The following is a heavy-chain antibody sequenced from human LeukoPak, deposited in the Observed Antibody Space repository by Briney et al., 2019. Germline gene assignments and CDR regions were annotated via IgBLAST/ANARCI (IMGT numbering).Heavy chain of an antibody. CDR3: ARAWELLDWFDP. V-gene: IGHV3-30*03. Sequence: GRSLRLSCAASGFTFSNYGIQWVRQAPGKGLEWVTVISHDGSNKYYVDSVKGRFTISRDNSKNTLYLQMNSLRAEDTAVYYCARAWELLDWFDPWGQGTLVTVSS. CDR2: ISHDGSNK. CDR1: GFTFSNYG. J-gene: IGHJ5*02. D-gene: IGHD1-26*01.